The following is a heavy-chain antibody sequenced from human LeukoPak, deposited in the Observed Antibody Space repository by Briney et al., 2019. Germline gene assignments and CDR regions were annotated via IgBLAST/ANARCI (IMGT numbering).Heavy chain of an antibody. V-gene: IGHV3-74*01. D-gene: IGHD5-24*01. CDR1: GFTLNSYW. CDR3: SRDLRGRDDY. CDR2: INTGGSTT. J-gene: IGHJ4*02. Sequence: GGSLRLSCAASGFTLNSYWMHWVRQAPGKGLVWVSRINTGGSTTDYADSVKGRFTISRDNAKNTLYLQMNSLRAKDTAVYYCSRDLRGRDDYWGQGILVIVSS.